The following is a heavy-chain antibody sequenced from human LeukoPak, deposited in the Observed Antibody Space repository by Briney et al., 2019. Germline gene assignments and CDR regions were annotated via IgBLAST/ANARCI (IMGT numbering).Heavy chain of an antibody. V-gene: IGHV1-8*01. J-gene: IGHJ4*02. CDR1: RYTFTSYD. CDR2: MNPNTGRT. CDR3: ARLSQTPDYYTLGGYYYLGY. Sequence: ASVKVSCKASRYTFTSYDINWVREAAGHGLEWMGWMNPNTGRTGYAQKFQSRITMTRDTSINTAYMELTKLRSEDTAIYYCARLSQTPDYYTLGGYYYLGYRGQGTPVTVSS. D-gene: IGHD3-10*01.